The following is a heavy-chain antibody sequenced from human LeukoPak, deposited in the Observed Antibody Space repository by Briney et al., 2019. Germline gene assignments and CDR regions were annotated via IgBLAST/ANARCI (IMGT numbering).Heavy chain of an antibody. J-gene: IGHJ4*02. D-gene: IGHD6-19*01. Sequence: GGSLRLSCAASGFTFSSYSMNWVRQAPGKGLEWVSSISSSSSYIYYADSLKGRFTISRDNAKKSVYLQMNNLGAEDTAVYYCAKTPLLAGTIYFDYWGQGTLGTVSS. CDR2: ISSSSSYI. V-gene: IGHV3-21*04. CDR3: AKTPLLAGTIYFDY. CDR1: GFTFSSYS.